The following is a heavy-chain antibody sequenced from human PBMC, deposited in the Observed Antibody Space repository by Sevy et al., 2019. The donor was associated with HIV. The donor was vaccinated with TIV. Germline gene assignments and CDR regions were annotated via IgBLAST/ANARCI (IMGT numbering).Heavy chain of an antibody. CDR1: EFMFSTYA. V-gene: IGHV3-30-3*01. D-gene: IGHD6-19*01. J-gene: IGHJ4*02. Sequence: GGSLRLSCAASEFMFSTYAMHWVRQAPGKGLEWVAVISYDGSSHYSADSVKGRFTISRDNSKNTLFLQMNSLRLEDTAFYYCARDAGYSTDWYPSDYWGQGTLVTVSS. CDR2: ISYDGSSH. CDR3: ARDAGYSTDWYPSDY.